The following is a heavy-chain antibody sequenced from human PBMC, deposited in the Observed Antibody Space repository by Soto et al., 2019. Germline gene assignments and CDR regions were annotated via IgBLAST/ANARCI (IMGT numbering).Heavy chain of an antibody. CDR3: AKGLAYCGGDCPGWFDP. D-gene: IGHD2-21*02. V-gene: IGHV3-30*18. Sequence: GGSLRLSCAASGFTFSSYGMHWVRQAPGKGLEWVAVISYDGSNKYYADSVKGRFTIPRDNSKNTLYLQMNSLRAEDTAVYYCAKGLAYCGGDCPGWFDPWGQGTLVTVSS. CDR1: GFTFSSYG. J-gene: IGHJ5*02. CDR2: ISYDGSNK.